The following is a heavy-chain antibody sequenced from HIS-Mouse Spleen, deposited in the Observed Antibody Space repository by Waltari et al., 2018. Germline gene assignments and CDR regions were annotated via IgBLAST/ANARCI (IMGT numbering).Heavy chain of an antibody. Sequence: QVQLVESGGGVVQPGRSLRLSCAASGFTFGRYGLHWVRRAPGKGLEWVAVISYDGSNKYYADSVKGRFTISRDNSKNTLYLQMNSLRAEDTAVYYCAKEGLIVGATNWFDPWGQGTLVTVSS. CDR3: AKEGLIVGATNWFDP. V-gene: IGHV3-30*18. D-gene: IGHD1-26*01. CDR2: ISYDGSNK. J-gene: IGHJ5*02. CDR1: GFTFGRYG.